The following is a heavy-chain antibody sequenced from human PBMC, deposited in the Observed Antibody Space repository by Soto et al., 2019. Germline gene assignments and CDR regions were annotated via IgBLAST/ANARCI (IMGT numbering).Heavy chain of an antibody. D-gene: IGHD3-22*01. CDR1: GYTFTSYC. CDR2: ISAYNGNA. CDR3: ERVTMIVVDSDY. Sequence: ASVKVSCKASGYTFTSYCISWVRQAPGQGLEWMGWISAYNGNANYAQKLQGRVTMTTDTSTGTAYMELRSLKSDDTAVYFCERVTMIVVDSDYWGQGTLVTVSS. V-gene: IGHV1-18*01. J-gene: IGHJ4*02.